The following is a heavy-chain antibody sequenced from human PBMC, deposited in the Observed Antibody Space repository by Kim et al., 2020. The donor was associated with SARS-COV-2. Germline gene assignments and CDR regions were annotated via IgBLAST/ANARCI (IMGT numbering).Heavy chain of an antibody. J-gene: IGHJ6*02. CDR1: GGSISSYY. CDR3: ARVGVMAAAEYYYYGMDV. Sequence: SETLSLTCTVSGGSISSYYWSWIRQPAGKGLEWIGRMYTSGSTNYNPSLKSRVTMSVDTSKNQFSLKLSSVTAADTAVYYCARVGVMAAAEYYYYGMDVWGQGTTVTVSS. D-gene: IGHD6-13*01. V-gene: IGHV4-4*07. CDR2: MYTSGST.